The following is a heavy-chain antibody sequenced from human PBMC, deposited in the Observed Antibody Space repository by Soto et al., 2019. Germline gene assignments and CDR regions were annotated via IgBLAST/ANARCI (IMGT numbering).Heavy chain of an antibody. CDR2: ISWNSGSI. CDR1: GFTFDDYA. Sequence: SLRLSCAASGFTFDDYAMHWVRQAPGKGLEWVSGISWNSGSIGYADSVKGRFTISRDNAKNSLYLQMNSLRAEDTALYYCAKEHYDFLSGYQPNSDAFDIWGQGTMVTVSS. D-gene: IGHD3-3*01. CDR3: AKEHYDFLSGYQPNSDAFDI. J-gene: IGHJ3*02. V-gene: IGHV3-9*01.